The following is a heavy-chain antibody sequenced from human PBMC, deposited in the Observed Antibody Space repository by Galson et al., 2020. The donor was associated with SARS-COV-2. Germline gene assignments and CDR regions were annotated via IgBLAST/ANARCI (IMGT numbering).Heavy chain of an antibody. D-gene: IGHD4-17*01. CDR2: ISHSAGT. CDR1: GTSISSGSYS. V-gene: IGHV4-30-2*01. Sequence: SETLSLTCAVSGTSISSGSYSWNWIRQPPGKGLEWIGYISHSAGTYYNPSLKSRVTISGDRSKNQFSLRLSSVTAADTAVYYCARLHYGEYAPESFDIWGPGTRVT. J-gene: IGHJ3*02. CDR3: ARLHYGEYAPESFDI.